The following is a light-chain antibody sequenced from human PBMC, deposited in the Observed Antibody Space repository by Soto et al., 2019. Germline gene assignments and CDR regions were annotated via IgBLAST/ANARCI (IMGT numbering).Light chain of an antibody. CDR1: QSISSF. CDR2: AAS. J-gene: IGKJ4*01. Sequence: DIQMTHSPSSLSASVGDRVTIPCRASQSISSFLAWYQQKPGKAPKLLIYAASSLQSGVPSRFSGSGSGTDFTLTISSLEPEDVATYYCQQSFTLTFGGATKVDIK. V-gene: IGKV1-39*01. CDR3: QQSFTLT.